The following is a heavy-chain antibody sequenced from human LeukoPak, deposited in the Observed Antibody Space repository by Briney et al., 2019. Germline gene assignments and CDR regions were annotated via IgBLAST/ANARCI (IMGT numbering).Heavy chain of an antibody. CDR2: ISYDGSNK. Sequence: GRSLRLSCATSGFTFSHYGIHWVRQAPGKGLEWVAVISYDGSNKYYAESVKGRITISRDNSKNTLYLQMNSLRAEDTAVYYCAKDRASTETTYLDCWGQGTLVTVSS. V-gene: IGHV3-30*18. CDR1: GFTFSHYG. J-gene: IGHJ4*02. CDR3: AKDRASTETTYLDC. D-gene: IGHD4-17*01.